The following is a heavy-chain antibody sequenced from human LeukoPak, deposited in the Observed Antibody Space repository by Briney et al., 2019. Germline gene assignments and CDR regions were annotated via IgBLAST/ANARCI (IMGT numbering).Heavy chain of an antibody. D-gene: IGHD3-9*01. CDR2: ISYSGST. J-gene: IGHJ4*02. V-gene: IGHV4-39*01. CDR1: GGSFSSSSYY. Sequence: SETLSLTCTVSGGSFSSSSYYWGWIRQPPGKGLEWIGTISYSGSTSYNPSLKSRVTMSVDTSKNQFSLKLSSVTAADTAVYYCEGRQGYFDRIDYWGQGTLVTVSS. CDR3: EGRQGYFDRIDY.